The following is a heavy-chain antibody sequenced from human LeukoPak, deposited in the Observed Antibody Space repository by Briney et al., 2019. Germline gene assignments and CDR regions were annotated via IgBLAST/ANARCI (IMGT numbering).Heavy chain of an antibody. J-gene: IGHJ4*02. Sequence: SETLSLTCAVQGVSVNAYSWSWIRQSPEKGLEWIGEINHSGGTNYNPSLKSRATISVDTSENRISLTVTSVTAADTAVYYCARIRCGHTDDRCYNYWGQGTLVTVSS. V-gene: IGHV4-34*01. CDR3: ARIRCGHTDDRCYNY. CDR2: INHSGGT. CDR1: GVSVNAYS. D-gene: IGHD2-8*01.